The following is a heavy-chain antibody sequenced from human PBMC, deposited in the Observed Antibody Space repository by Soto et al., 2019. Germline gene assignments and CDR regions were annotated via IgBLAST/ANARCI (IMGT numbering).Heavy chain of an antibody. Sequence: QVQLVQSGAEVKKPGASVKVSCKASGYTFISYGISWVRQAPGQGLAWMGWINAFNGNTNYAQKLQGRVTMTRDTSTSTAYMELRSLRSDDTAVYYCARDPVAGTYFDYWGQGTLVTVSS. V-gene: IGHV1-18*01. D-gene: IGHD6-19*01. CDR2: INAFNGNT. CDR1: GYTFISYG. J-gene: IGHJ4*02. CDR3: ARDPVAGTYFDY.